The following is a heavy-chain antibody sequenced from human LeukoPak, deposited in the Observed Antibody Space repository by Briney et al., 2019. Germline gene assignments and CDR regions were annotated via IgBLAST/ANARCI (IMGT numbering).Heavy chain of an antibody. CDR1: GYTFTGYY. CDR2: INPNSGGT. CDR3: ARGGITMIVVPDY. J-gene: IGHJ4*02. D-gene: IGHD3-22*01. Sequence: EASVKVSCKASGYTFTGYYMHWVRQAPGQGLEWMGWINPNSGGTNYAQKFQGRVTMTRDTSISTAYMELSRLRSDDTAVYYCARGGITMIVVPDYWGQGTLVTVSS. V-gene: IGHV1-2*02.